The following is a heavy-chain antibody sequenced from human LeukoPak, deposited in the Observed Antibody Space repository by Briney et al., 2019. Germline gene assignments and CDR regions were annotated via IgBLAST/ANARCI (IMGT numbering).Heavy chain of an antibody. CDR1: GFTFSSYS. CDR2: ISSSSSYI. D-gene: IGHD1-14*01. V-gene: IGHV3-21*01. Sequence: GGSLILSCAASGFTFSSYSMNWVRQAPGKGLEWVSSISSSSSYIYYADSVKGRFTISRDNAKKSLYLQMNGLRAEDTAVCYCARDLSRGKPHAFDIWGQGTMVTVSS. CDR3: ARDLSRGKPHAFDI. J-gene: IGHJ3*02.